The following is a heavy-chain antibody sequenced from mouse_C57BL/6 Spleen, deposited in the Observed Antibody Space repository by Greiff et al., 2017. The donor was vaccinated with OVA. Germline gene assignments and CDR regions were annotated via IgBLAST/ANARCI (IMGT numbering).Heavy chain of an antibody. D-gene: IGHD2-2*01. Sequence: VQLQQPGAELVKPGASVKLSCKASGYTFTSYWMHWVKQRPGQGLEWIGMIHPNSGSTNYNEKFKSKATLTVDKSSSTAYMQLSSLTSEDAAVYYCARRGYDNAMDHWGQGTSVTVSS. V-gene: IGHV1-64*01. CDR3: ARRGYDNAMDH. CDR1: GYTFTSYW. CDR2: IHPNSGST. J-gene: IGHJ4*01.